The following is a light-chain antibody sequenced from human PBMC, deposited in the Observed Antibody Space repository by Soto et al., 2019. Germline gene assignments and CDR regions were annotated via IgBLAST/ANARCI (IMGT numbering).Light chain of an antibody. CDR3: QQSHSTPLT. Sequence: DIQMTQSPSSLSASVGDRVTLTCRASQSISSYLNWYQQKPGKAPKVLISGASSLQSWVPFRFSGSGSGTDFTLTISSLQFEDFASYYCQQSHSTPLTFGGGTKVESK. CDR1: QSISSY. CDR2: GAS. V-gene: IGKV1-39*01. J-gene: IGKJ4*01.